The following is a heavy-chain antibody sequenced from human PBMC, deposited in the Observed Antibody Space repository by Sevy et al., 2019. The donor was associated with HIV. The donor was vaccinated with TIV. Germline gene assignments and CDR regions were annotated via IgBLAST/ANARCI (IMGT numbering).Heavy chain of an antibody. Sequence: GGSLRLSCAASGFTFSSYWMSWVRQAPGKGLEWVANIKQDGSEKYYVDSVKGRFTISRDNAKNSLYLQMNSLRAEDTAVYYSATLSNGYNLRGAFDIWGQGTMVTVSS. CDR2: IKQDGSEK. D-gene: IGHD5-12*01. V-gene: IGHV3-7*01. J-gene: IGHJ3*02. CDR3: ATLSNGYNLRGAFDI. CDR1: GFTFSSYW.